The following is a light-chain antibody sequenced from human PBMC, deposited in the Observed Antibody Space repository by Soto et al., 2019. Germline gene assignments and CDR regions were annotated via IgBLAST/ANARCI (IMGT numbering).Light chain of an antibody. CDR3: AAWDDSLNGVI. CDR1: ISNIGSNA. Sequence: QSVLTQPPSASGTPGQRVTISCSGSISNIGSNAVNWYQHLPGTAPKLLIYSNSQRPSGVPDRFSGSKSGTSASLAISGLQSEDEADYYCAAWDDSLNGVIFGGGTKLTVL. V-gene: IGLV1-44*01. CDR2: SNS. J-gene: IGLJ2*01.